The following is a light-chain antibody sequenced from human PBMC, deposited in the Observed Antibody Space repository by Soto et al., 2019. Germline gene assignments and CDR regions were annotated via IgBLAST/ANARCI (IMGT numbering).Light chain of an antibody. Sequence: DIVMTQSPLSLPVTPGEPASISCRASQSVSSNLAWYQQKPGQAPRLLIYGASTRATGIPARFSGSGSGTEFTLTISSLQSEDFAVYYCQQYNNWPITVGQGTRLEIK. V-gene: IGKV3-15*01. CDR1: QSVSSN. J-gene: IGKJ5*01. CDR2: GAS. CDR3: QQYNNWPIT.